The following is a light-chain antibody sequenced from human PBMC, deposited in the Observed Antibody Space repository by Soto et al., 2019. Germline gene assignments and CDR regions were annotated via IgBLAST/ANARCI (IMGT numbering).Light chain of an antibody. CDR1: HSFSNW. CDR2: DAS. J-gene: IGKJ5*01. CDR3: QHYNSYA. Sequence: DIQMTQSPSALSASVGERVTITCRASHSFSNWLAWYQQKPGKAPKLLIYDASILERGVPSRFKGSGSRTPFILTISSLQTDDSATYFCQHYNSYAFGQGTRLEIK. V-gene: IGKV1-5*01.